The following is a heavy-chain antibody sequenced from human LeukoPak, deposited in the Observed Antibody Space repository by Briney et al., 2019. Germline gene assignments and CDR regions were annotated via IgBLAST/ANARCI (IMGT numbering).Heavy chain of an antibody. CDR3: ARGSSTATDTRRYYYYYYGMDV. CDR2: MKPNSGNT. J-gene: IGHJ6*02. CDR1: GYTFTNYD. Sequence: ASVKVSCKASGYTFTNYDINWVRQATGQGLEWMGYMKPNSGNTGYAQKFQGRVTMTRNTSISTAYMELSSLRSEDTAVYYCARGSSTATDTRRYYYYYYGMDVWGQGTTVTVSS. D-gene: IGHD5-12*01. V-gene: IGHV1-8*01.